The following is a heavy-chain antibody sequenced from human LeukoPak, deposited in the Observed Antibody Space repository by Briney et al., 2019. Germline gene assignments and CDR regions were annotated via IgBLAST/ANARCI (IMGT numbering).Heavy chain of an antibody. Sequence: GGSLRLSCAASGLTFSSYAMHWVRQAPGKGLEWVAVISYDGSNKYYADSVKGRFTISRDNSKNTLYLQMNSLRAEDTAVYYCARDMTTRGVYYYYGMDVWGKGTTVTVSS. V-gene: IGHV3-30*04. CDR2: ISYDGSNK. CDR3: ARDMTTRGVYYYYGMDV. J-gene: IGHJ6*04. CDR1: GLTFSSYA. D-gene: IGHD4-17*01.